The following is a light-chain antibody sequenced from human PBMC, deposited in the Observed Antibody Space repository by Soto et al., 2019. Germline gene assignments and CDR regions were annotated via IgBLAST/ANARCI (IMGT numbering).Light chain of an antibody. V-gene: IGLV2-14*03. CDR3: SSYANSRTVI. J-gene: IGLJ2*01. CDR1: SSDVGGNYVSWY. Sequence: QSALTQPASVSGSPGQSITISCTGTSSDVGGNYVSWYVSWYQQHPGKVTKLIIYDDDDRPSGVSNRFSGSKSGSTASLTISGLQDEDEADYYCSSYANSRTVIFGGGTKLTVL. CDR2: DDD.